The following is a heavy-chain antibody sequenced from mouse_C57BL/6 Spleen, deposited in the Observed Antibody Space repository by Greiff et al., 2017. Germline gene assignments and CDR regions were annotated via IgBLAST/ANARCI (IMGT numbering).Heavy chain of an antibody. CDR3: ARGSYYSNYGYFDV. CDR2: IWTGGGT. Sequence: VKLMESGPGLVAPSQSLSITCTVSGFSLTSYAISWVRQPPGKGLEWLGVIWTGGGTNYNSALKSRLSISKDNSKSQVFLKMNSLQTDDTARYYCARGSYYSNYGYFDVWGTGTTVTVSS. D-gene: IGHD2-5*01. CDR1: GFSLTSYA. J-gene: IGHJ1*03. V-gene: IGHV2-9-1*01.